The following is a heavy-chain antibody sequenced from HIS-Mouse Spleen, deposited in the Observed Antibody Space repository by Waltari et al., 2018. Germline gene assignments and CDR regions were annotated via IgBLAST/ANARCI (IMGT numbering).Heavy chain of an antibody. J-gene: IGHJ2*01. CDR3: AREIPYSSSWYDWYFDL. D-gene: IGHD6-13*01. Sequence: QLQLQESGPGLVKPSETLSLTCTVSGGSISSSSYYWGWIRQPPGKGREWIGSIYYSGSTYYNPSLKSRVTIEVDTSKNQFSLKLSSVTAADTAVYYCAREIPYSSSWYDWYFDLWGRGTLVTVSS. CDR2: IYYSGST. V-gene: IGHV4-39*07. CDR1: GGSISSSSYY.